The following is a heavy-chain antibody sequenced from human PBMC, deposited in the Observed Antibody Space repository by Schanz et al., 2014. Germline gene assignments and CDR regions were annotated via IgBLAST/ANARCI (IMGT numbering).Heavy chain of an antibody. V-gene: IGHV3-33*05. CDR1: GFNFGSHG. CDR2: VSSDGNND. Sequence: QVQLVESGGGVVQPGRSLRLSCAASGFNFGSHGMHWVRQAPGKGLEWVALVSSDGNNDYYTDSVKGRFTISRDNAKNTLYLQMNSLRAEDTAVYHCVSSGSYSSYAFWGQGTLVTVSS. J-gene: IGHJ4*02. D-gene: IGHD3-10*01. CDR3: VSSGSYSSYAF.